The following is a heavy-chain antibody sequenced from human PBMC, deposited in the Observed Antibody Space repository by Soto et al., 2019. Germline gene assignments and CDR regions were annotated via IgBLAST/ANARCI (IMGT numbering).Heavy chain of an antibody. J-gene: IGHJ3*02. V-gene: IGHV1-69*13. D-gene: IGHD6-6*01. CDR1: GGTFSSYA. CDR2: IIPIFGTA. CDR3: AREGRIAARRDAFDI. Sequence: SVKVSCKASGGTFSSYAISWVRQAPGQGLEWMGGIIPIFGTANYAQKFQGRVTITADESTSTAYMELSSLRSEDTAVYYCAREGRIAARRDAFDIWGQGTMVTVS.